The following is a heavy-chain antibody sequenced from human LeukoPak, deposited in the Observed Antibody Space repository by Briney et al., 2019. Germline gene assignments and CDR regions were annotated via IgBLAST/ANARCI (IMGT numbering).Heavy chain of an antibody. V-gene: IGHV1-2*02. CDR1: GYTFTGYY. Sequence: ASVKVSCKASGYTFTGYYMHWVRQAPGQGLEWMGWINPNSGGTNYAQKFQGRVAMTRDTSISTAYMELSRLRSDDTAVYYCARDRVPSRPGYYFDYWGQGTLVTVSS. CDR3: ARDRVPSRPGYYFDY. CDR2: INPNSGGT. J-gene: IGHJ4*02. D-gene: IGHD6-25*01.